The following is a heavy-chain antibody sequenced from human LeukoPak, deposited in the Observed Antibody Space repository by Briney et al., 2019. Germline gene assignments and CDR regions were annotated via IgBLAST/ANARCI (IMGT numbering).Heavy chain of an antibody. J-gene: IGHJ4*02. V-gene: IGHV4-59*01. D-gene: IGHD5-12*01. CDR3: ARVRSVGVATTPYFDY. CDR2: IYYSGST. CDR1: GGSISSYY. Sequence: PSETLSLTCTVSGGSISSYYWSWIRQPPGKGLEWIGYIYYSGSTNYNPSLKSRVTISVDTSKNQFSLKLSSVTAADTAVYYCARVRSVGVATTPYFDYWGQGTLATVSS.